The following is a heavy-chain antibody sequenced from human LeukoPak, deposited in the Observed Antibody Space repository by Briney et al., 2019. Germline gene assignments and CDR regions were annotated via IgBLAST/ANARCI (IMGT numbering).Heavy chain of an antibody. CDR1: GGSFSGYY. CDR2: INHSGST. Sequence: SETLSLTCAVYGGSFSGYYWSWIRQPPGKGLEWIGEINHSGSTNYNPSLKGRVTISLDTSKNQFSLKLSSVTAADTAVYYCARVGRLTRTWFDPWGQGTLVTVSS. J-gene: IGHJ5*02. V-gene: IGHV4-34*01. D-gene: IGHD3/OR15-3a*01. CDR3: ARVGRLTRTWFDP.